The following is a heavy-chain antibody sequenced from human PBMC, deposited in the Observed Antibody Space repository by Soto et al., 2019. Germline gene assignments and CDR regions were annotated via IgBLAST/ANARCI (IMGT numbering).Heavy chain of an antibody. CDR3: ARDTPPTDY. CDR2: ISAYNTNT. J-gene: IGHJ4*02. CDR1: GYTFTSYH. V-gene: IGHV1-18*01. Sequence: QVQLVQSGDEEKKPGASVKVCWKSSGYTFTSYHISWGRQAAGQGLEWRGWISAYNTNTNYAQKFQGRVTMTTDTLTSTAYMELRSLRSDDTAVYHCARDTPPTDYWGQGTLVTVSS.